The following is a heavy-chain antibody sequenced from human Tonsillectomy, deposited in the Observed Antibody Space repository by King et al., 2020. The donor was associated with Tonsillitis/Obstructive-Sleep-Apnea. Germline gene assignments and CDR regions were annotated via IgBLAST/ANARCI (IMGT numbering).Heavy chain of an antibody. CDR1: GYTFTSYA. V-gene: IGHV7-4-1*02. Sequence: VQLVESGSELKKPGASVKVSCKASGYTFTSYAMNWVRQAPGQGLEWMGWINTNTGNPTYAQGFTGRFVFSLDTSVSTAYLQISSLKAEDTAVYYCARWAVLYGDYLKPPEDAFDIWGQGTMVTVSS. CDR3: ARWAVLYGDYLKPPEDAFDI. CDR2: INTNTGNP. D-gene: IGHD4-17*01. J-gene: IGHJ3*02.